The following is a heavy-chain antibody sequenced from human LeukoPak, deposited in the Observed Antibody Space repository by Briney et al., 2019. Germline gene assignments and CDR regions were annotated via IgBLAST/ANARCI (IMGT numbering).Heavy chain of an antibody. V-gene: IGHV4-59*01. D-gene: IGHD3-10*01. J-gene: IGHJ4*02. CDR2: IYHSGST. Sequence: SETLSLTCTVSGGSISSYYWSWIRQPPGKGLEWIGYIYHSGSTNYNPSLKSRVTISVDTSKNQFSLKLSSVTAADTAAYYCARGFGYYYGSGSSHAPFDYWGQGTLVTVSS. CDR3: ARGFGYYYGSGSSHAPFDY. CDR1: GGSISSYY.